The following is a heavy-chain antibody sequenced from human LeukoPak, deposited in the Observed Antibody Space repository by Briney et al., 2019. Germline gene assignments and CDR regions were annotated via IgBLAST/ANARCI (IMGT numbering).Heavy chain of an antibody. CDR1: GYTFTSYG. D-gene: IGHD3-3*01. CDR2: ISAYNGNT. Sequence: ASVKVSCKASGYTFTSYGISWVRQAPGQGLEWMGWISAYNGNTTYAQKLQGRVTMTTDTSTSTAYMELRSLRSDDTAVYYCARRMNYDFWSGYPPGPNFDYWGQGTLVTVSS. CDR3: ARRMNYDFWSGYPPGPNFDY. V-gene: IGHV1-18*01. J-gene: IGHJ4*02.